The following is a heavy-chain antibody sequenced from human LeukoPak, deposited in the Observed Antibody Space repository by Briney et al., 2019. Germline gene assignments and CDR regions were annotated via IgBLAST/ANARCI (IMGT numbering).Heavy chain of an antibody. J-gene: IGHJ4*02. CDR3: ARDWQGWFGEFPPLDY. Sequence: GGSLRLSCAASGFTFSSYWMSWVRQAPGKGLEWVANIKQDGSEKYYVDSVKGRFIISRDNAKNSLYLQMNSLRAEDTAVYYCARDWQGWFGEFPPLDYWGQGTLVTVSS. CDR2: IKQDGSEK. V-gene: IGHV3-7*01. D-gene: IGHD3-10*01. CDR1: GFTFSSYW.